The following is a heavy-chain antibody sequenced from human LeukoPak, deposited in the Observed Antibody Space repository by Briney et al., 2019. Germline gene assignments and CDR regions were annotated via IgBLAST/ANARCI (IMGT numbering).Heavy chain of an antibody. CDR3: ARDGAVAGIGPFDY. Sequence: ASVKVSCTSSGYTFTSYGISWVRQAPGQGLEWMGWISAYNGNTNYSQKLQGRVTMTTDTSTSTAYMELRSLRSDDTAVYYCARDGAVAGIGPFDYWGQGTLVTVSS. D-gene: IGHD6-19*01. CDR2: ISAYNGNT. CDR1: GYTFTSYG. J-gene: IGHJ4*02. V-gene: IGHV1-18*01.